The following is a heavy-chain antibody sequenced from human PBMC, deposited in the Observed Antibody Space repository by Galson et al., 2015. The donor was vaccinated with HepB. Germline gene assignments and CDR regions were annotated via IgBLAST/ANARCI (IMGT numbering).Heavy chain of an antibody. V-gene: IGHV3-30*18. Sequence: SLRLSCAASGFTFSSYGMHWVRQAPGKGLEWVAVISYDGSNKYYADSVKGRFTISRDNSKNTLYPQMNSLRAEDTAVYYCAKDLYNWNDSYYMDVWGKGTTVTVSS. CDR3: AKDLYNWNDSYYMDV. CDR1: GFTFSSYG. CDR2: ISYDGSNK. D-gene: IGHD1-1*01. J-gene: IGHJ6*03.